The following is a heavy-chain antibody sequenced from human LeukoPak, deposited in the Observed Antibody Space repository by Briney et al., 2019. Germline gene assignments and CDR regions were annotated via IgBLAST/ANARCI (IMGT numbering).Heavy chain of an antibody. CDR1: GFTFSSYA. CDR3: AKEVYSSSWYGIDY. V-gene: IGHV3-23*01. J-gene: IGHJ4*02. Sequence: PGGSLRLSCAASGFTFSSYAMSWVRQAPGKGLEWVSAISGSGGSTYYADSVKGRFTISRDNSKNTLYLQMNSLRAEDTTVYYCAKEVYSSSWYGIDYWGQGTLVTVSS. CDR2: ISGSGGST. D-gene: IGHD6-13*01.